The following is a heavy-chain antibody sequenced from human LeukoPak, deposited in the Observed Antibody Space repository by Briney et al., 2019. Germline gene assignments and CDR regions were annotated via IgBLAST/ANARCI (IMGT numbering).Heavy chain of an antibody. CDR3: AREGPYDFWSGIRGHWFDP. D-gene: IGHD3-3*01. CDR2: IYYSGST. J-gene: IGHJ5*02. CDR1: GGSISSGGYY. V-gene: IGHV4-31*03. Sequence: KPSETLSLTCTVSGGSISSGGYYWSWIRQHPGKGLEWIGYIYYSGSTYYNPSLKSRVTISVDTSKNQFSLKLSSVTAADTAVYYCAREGPYDFWSGIRGHWFDPWGQGTLVTVSS.